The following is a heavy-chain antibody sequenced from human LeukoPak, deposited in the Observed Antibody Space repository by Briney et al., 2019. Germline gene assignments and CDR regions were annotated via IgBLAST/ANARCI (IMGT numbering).Heavy chain of an antibody. CDR3: ARGEGAAAGVDY. J-gene: IGHJ4*02. V-gene: IGHV3-21*01. D-gene: IGHD6-13*01. Sequence: GGSLRLSCAASGFTFSSYSMNWVRQAPGKGLEWVSSISSSSSYIYYADSLKGRFTISRDNAKNSLYLQMNSLRAEDTAVYYCARGEGAAAGVDYWGQGTLVTVSS. CDR2: ISSSSSYI. CDR1: GFTFSSYS.